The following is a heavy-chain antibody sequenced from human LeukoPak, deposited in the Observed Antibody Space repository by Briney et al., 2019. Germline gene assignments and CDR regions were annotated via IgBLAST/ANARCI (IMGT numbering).Heavy chain of an antibody. CDR3: ARETVVYSVAGAAYYYYMDV. CDR2: IYYSGST. Sequence: PSETLSLTCTVSGGSISSYYWSWIRQPPGKGLEWIGYIYYSGSTNYNPSLKSRVTISVDASKNQFSLKLSSVTAADTAVYYCARETVVYSVAGAAYYYYMDVWGKGTTVTVSS. V-gene: IGHV4-59*01. D-gene: IGHD6-19*01. J-gene: IGHJ6*03. CDR1: GGSISSYY.